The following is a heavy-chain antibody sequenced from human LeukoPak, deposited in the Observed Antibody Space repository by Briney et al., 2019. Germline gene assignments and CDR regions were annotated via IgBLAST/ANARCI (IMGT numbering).Heavy chain of an antibody. D-gene: IGHD3-22*01. CDR3: ARGLMIAVDRGH. J-gene: IGHJ4*02. Sequence: ASVKVSCKASVYTFTSYDINWVRQATGQGLEWMGWMNPNSGNTGYAQKFQGRVTMTRNTSISTAYMELSRLRSEDTAVYYCARGLMIAVDRGHWGQGTLVTVSS. V-gene: IGHV1-8*01. CDR2: MNPNSGNT. CDR1: VYTFTSYD.